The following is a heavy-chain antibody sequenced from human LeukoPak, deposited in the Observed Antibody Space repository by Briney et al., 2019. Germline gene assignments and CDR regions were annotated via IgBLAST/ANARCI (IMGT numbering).Heavy chain of an antibody. J-gene: IGHJ4*02. CDR2: IYHSGST. D-gene: IGHD3-10*01. V-gene: IGHV4-38-2*02. Sequence: SETLSLTCTVSGYSISSGYYWGWIRQPPGKGLEWIGSIYHSGSTYYNPSLKSRVIISVDTSKNQFSLKLTSVSAADTAVYYCVKEELLYFGASKIRGFDSWGQGTLVTVFS. CDR3: VKEELLYFGASKIRGFDS. CDR1: GYSISSGYY.